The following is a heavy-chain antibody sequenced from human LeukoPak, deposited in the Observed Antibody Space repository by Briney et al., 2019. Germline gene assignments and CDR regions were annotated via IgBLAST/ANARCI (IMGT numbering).Heavy chain of an antibody. Sequence: GGSLRLSCAASGFTFRDYTMNWVRQAPGKGLEWVSSIASNSRYTYYADSVKGRFTLSRDNAKNSLYLQMSSLRVADTAVYYCTKVRTFAVAGTFDYWGQGSLVTVSS. CDR1: GFTFRDYT. CDR3: TKVRTFAVAGTFDY. D-gene: IGHD6-19*01. CDR2: IASNSRYT. V-gene: IGHV3-21*01. J-gene: IGHJ4*02.